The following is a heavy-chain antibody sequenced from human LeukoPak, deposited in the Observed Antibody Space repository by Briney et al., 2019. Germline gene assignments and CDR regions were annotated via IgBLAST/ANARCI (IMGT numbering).Heavy chain of an antibody. D-gene: IGHD1-26*01. CDR3: ARGWSGSYYLSPLDY. Sequence: GASVTVSCTASGYTFTSYGISWVRQAPGQGLEWMGWISAYNGNTNYAQKLQGRVTMTTDTSTSTAYMELRSLRSDDTAVYYCARGWSGSYYLSPLDYWGQGTLVTVSS. J-gene: IGHJ4*02. V-gene: IGHV1-18*01. CDR2: ISAYNGNT. CDR1: GYTFTSYG.